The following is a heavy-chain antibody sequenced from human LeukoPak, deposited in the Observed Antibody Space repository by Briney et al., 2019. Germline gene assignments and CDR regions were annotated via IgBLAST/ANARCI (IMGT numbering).Heavy chain of an antibody. J-gene: IGHJ6*03. Sequence: PGGSLRLSCEASGSIFTSYAMNWVRQAPGKGLEWVSGINWNGGSTGYADSVKGRFTISRDNAKNSLYLQMNSLRAEDTALYYCARDQISTTRQDYYYYMDVWGKGTTVTVSS. CDR3: ARDQISTTRQDYYYYMDV. V-gene: IGHV3-20*04. CDR2: INWNGGST. D-gene: IGHD3-3*02. CDR1: GSIFTSYA.